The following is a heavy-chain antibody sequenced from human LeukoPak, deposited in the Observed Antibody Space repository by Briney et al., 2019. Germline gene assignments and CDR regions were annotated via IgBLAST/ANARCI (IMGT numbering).Heavy chain of an antibody. Sequence: GRSLRLSCAASGFTFSSYAMHWVRQAPGKGLEWVAVVWYDGSKTYSADSVKGRITISRDDSKNTLYLQMNSLRAEDTAVYYCARGAGYNYPYYFDYWGQGTLVTVSS. CDR3: ARGAGYNYPYYFDY. V-gene: IGHV3-33*01. CDR1: GFTFSSYA. J-gene: IGHJ4*02. CDR2: VWYDGSKT. D-gene: IGHD5-24*01.